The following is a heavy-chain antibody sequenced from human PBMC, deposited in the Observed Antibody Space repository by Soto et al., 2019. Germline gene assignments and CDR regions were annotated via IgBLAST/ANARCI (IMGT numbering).Heavy chain of an antibody. CDR2: TYYRSRWYS. J-gene: IGHJ6*02. V-gene: IGHV6-1*01. Sequence: SQTLPLTXGISGDSVSSTLVAWNWVRQSPSIGLEWLGRTYYRSRWYSDFAVSVRGRIVINADTSKNQFSLQLNSVTPEDTAVYFCARSEEDYDYYYYGLDVWAKGPRSPSP. D-gene: IGHD3-16*01. CDR3: ARSEEDYDYYYYGLDV. CDR1: GDSVSSTLVA.